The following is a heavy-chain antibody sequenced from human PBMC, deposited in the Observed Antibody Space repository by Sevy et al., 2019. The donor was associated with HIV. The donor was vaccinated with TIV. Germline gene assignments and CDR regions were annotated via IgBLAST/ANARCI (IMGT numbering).Heavy chain of an antibody. CDR3: AKVGSGGSGWYGAFDI. D-gene: IGHD6-19*01. Sequence: GGSLRLSCAASGFTFSSYAMSWVRQAPGKGLEWVSAISGSGGSTYYADSVKGRFTISRDNSKNTLYLQMNSLRAEDTAVYYCAKVGSGGSGWYGAFDIWGQGTMVTVSS. CDR1: GFTFSSYA. J-gene: IGHJ3*02. CDR2: ISGSGGST. V-gene: IGHV3-23*01.